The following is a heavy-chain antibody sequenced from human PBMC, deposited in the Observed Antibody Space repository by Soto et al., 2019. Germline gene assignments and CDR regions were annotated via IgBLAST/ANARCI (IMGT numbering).Heavy chain of an antibody. J-gene: IGHJ5*02. CDR1: GYTFTSYA. CDR3: AREGRLLWFGELIPGGRYWFDP. V-gene: IGHV1-3*01. D-gene: IGHD3-10*01. Sequence: QVQLVQSGAEVKKPGASVKVSCKASGYTFTSYAMHWVRQAPGQRLEWMGWINAGNGNTKYSQKFQGRVTITRDTSASTAYMELSSLRSEDTAVYYCAREGRLLWFGELIPGGRYWFDPWGQGTLVTVSS. CDR2: INAGNGNT.